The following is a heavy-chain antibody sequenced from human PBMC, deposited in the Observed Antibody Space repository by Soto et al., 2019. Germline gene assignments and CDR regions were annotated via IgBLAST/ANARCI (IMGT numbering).Heavy chain of an antibody. CDR1: EFAFRDSW. CDR3: ARNGPKVYEVYHWFVA. D-gene: IGHD2-8*01. J-gene: IGHJ5*02. Sequence: EVPLVESGGGLVQPGGFLRLSCVASEFAFRDSWMSWVRQAPGKGLEWVANIKHDGSETYYADSVKGRFTISRDNADYSLSLEMHSLRAEDTALYYWARNGPKVYEVYHWFVAWCKGTLVTVS. CDR2: IKHDGSET. V-gene: IGHV3-7*05.